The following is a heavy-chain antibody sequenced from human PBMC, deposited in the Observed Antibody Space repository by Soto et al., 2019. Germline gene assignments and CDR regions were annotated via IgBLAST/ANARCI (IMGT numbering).Heavy chain of an antibody. Sequence: QLHLVQSGAEVKKAGSSVKVSCKASGGTVSSYAITWVRQAPGKGLEWMGVFIPIFVSAHYAPKFQGRITITADESTSTAYMELCGLTSEETAIYYCARDASSDTTGFRGYDLWGQGTQVTVSS. V-gene: IGHV1-69*01. CDR1: GGTVSSYA. CDR2: FIPIFVSA. CDR3: ARDASSDTTGFRGYDL. J-gene: IGHJ4*02. D-gene: IGHD3-10*01.